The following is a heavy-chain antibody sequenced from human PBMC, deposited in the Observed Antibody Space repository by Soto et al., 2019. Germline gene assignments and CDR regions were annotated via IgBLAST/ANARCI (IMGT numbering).Heavy chain of an antibody. CDR3: AKAPTGTLNPYPFDY. CDR1: GYSFTNQW. J-gene: IGHJ4*02. V-gene: IGHV5-51*01. D-gene: IGHD1-1*01. CDR2: IYPGDSDT. Sequence: GESLKISCKGSGYSFTNQWIGWVRQVPGKGLEWMGIIYPGDSDTKYSPSFQGQVTISVDKSISTAYLQWSSLKASDTAMYYCAKAPTGTLNPYPFDYLGQGTQVTVSS.